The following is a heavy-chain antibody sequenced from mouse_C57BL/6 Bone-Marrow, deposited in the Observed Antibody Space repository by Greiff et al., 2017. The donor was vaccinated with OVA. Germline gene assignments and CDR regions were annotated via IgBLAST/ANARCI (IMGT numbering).Heavy chain of an antibody. Sequence: QVQLQQPGAELVKPGASVKLSCKASGYTFTSYWMHWVKQRPGQGLEWIGMIHPNSGSTNYNEKFKSKATLTVDKSSSTAYMQLSSLTSEDSAVYYCARSIYYGNYGWYFDVWGTGTTVTVSS. J-gene: IGHJ1*03. CDR2: IHPNSGST. D-gene: IGHD2-1*01. CDR1: GYTFTSYW. V-gene: IGHV1-64*01. CDR3: ARSIYYGNYGWYFDV.